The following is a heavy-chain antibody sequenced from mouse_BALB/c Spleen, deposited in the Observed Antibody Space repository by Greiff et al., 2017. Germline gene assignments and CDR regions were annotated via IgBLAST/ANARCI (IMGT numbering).Heavy chain of an antibody. J-gene: IGHJ1*01. Sequence: EVQGVESGPGLVKPSQSLSLTCTVTGYSITSDYAWNWIRQFPGNKLEWMGYISYSGSTSYNPSLKSRISITRDTSKNQFFLQLNSVTTEDTATYYCARKTTVVATRYFDVWGAGTTVTVSS. CDR1: GYSITSDYA. D-gene: IGHD1-1*01. CDR2: ISYSGST. CDR3: ARKTTVVATRYFDV. V-gene: IGHV3-2*02.